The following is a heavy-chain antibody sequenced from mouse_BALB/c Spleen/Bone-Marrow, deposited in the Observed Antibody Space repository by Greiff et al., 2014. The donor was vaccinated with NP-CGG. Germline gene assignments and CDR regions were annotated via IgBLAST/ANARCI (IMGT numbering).Heavy chain of an antibody. J-gene: IGHJ4*01. CDR2: IFPGTGTT. CDR3: ARHYYGSSDAMDY. D-gene: IGHD1-1*01. V-gene: IGHV1S132*01. CDR1: GYTFTNYW. Sequence: VKLVESGAELVKPGASVKLSCKISGYTFTNYWIQWVKQRPGQGLGWIGEIFPGTGTTYYNEKFKGKATLTIDTSSGTAYMQLSSLTSEDSAVYFCARHYYGSSDAMDYWGQGTSVTVSS.